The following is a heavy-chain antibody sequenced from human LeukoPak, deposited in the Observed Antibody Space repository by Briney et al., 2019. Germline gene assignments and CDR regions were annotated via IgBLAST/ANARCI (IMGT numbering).Heavy chain of an antibody. V-gene: IGHV1-18*01. CDR2: ISAYNGNT. J-gene: IGHJ6*02. Sequence: ASVKVSCKASGYTFTSYGISWVRQAPGQGLEWMGWISAYNGNTNYAQKFQGRVTMTIDTSTSTVYMELRSLTSDDTAVYYCARKGGAMIRGAIYGMDVWGQGTTVTVSS. D-gene: IGHD3-10*01. CDR3: ARKGGAMIRGAIYGMDV. CDR1: GYTFTSYG.